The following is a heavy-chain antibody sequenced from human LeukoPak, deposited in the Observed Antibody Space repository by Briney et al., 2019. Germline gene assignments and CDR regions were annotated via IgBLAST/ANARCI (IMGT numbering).Heavy chain of an antibody. CDR1: GFSLSTRGVG. CDR2: IYWDDDK. D-gene: IGHD6-13*01. J-gene: IGHJ4*02. Sequence: SGPTLVKPPQTLTLTCTFSGFSLSTRGVGVGWIRQPPGKALEWLALIYWDDDKRYSPSLKSRLTITKDTSKNQVVLTMTNMDPVDTATYYCAHKSEGQQLSDYWGQGTLVTVSS. CDR3: AHKSEGQQLSDY. V-gene: IGHV2-5*02.